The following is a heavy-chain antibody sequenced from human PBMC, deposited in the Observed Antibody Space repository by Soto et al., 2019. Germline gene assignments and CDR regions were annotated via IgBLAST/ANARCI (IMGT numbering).Heavy chain of an antibody. J-gene: IGHJ6*02. CDR3: AYAVDV. V-gene: IGHV6-1*01. CDR2: TYYRSKWYY. D-gene: IGHD4-17*01. Sequence: QVQLQQSGPGLVKPSQTLSLTCAISGDSVSSSTAAWNWIRQSPSGGLEWLGRTYYRSKWYYDYAPSVKGRISIDPDTSKNQFSLSLNSVTSEDTAVYYCAYAVDVWGQGTTVTVSS. CDR1: GDSVSSSTAA.